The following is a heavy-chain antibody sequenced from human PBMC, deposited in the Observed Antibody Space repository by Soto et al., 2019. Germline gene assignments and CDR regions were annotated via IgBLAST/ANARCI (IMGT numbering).Heavy chain of an antibody. CDR2: TYYRSKWYN. Sequence: SQTLSLTCAISGDSVSSNSAAWNWIRQSPSRGLEWLGRTYYRSKWYNDYAVSVKSRITINPDTSKNQFSLQLNSVTPEDTAVYYCARDRHLGELSLYHSYYYYYMDVWGKGTAVTVS. CDR1: GDSVSSNSAA. CDR3: ARDRHLGELSLYHSYYYYYMDV. D-gene: IGHD3-16*02. J-gene: IGHJ6*03. V-gene: IGHV6-1*01.